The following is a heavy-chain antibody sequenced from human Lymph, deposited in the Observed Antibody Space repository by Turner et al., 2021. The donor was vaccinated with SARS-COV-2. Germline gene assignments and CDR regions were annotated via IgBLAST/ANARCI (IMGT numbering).Heavy chain of an antibody. CDR3: ARDIWRKSGYCVY. D-gene: IGHD2-2*03. CDR1: GFTFSSYS. V-gene: IGHV3-21*01. CDR2: ISSSSSYI. J-gene: IGHJ4*02. Sequence: EVQLVESGGGLVKPGGSLRLSCAASGFTFSSYSMNLVRQAPGKWLELVSSISSSSSYIYYADSVKGRFTISRDNAKNSLYLQMNSLRAEDTAVYYCARDIWRKSGYCVYWGQGTLVTVSS.